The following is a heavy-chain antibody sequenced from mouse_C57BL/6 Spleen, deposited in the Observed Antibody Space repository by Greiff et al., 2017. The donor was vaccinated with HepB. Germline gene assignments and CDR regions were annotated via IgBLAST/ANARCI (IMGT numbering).Heavy chain of an antibody. D-gene: IGHD2-5*01. CDR2: ISSGSSTI. V-gene: IGHV5-17*01. CDR3: ARPPSYYSKAMDY. J-gene: IGHJ4*01. Sequence: EVKLQESGGGLVKPGGSLKLSCAASGFTFSDYGMHWVRQAPEKGLEWVAYISSGSSTIYYADTVKGRFTISRDNAKNTLFLQMTSLRSEDTAMYYCARPPSYYSKAMDYWGQGTAVTVSS. CDR1: GFTFSDYG.